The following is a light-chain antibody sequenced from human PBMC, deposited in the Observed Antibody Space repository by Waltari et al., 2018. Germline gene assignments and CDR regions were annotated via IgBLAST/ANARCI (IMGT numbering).Light chain of an antibody. CDR1: QNVNTY. Sequence: DIQMTQSPSSLSASVGDRVTITCRASQNVNTYLNWYQQQPGNAPKLVIYITSSLGSGVPSRFSGSGSGTDFIRTISSLQPEDFATYYCQQSHSIPYTFGPGTKVDFK. CDR2: ITS. V-gene: IGKV1-39*01. CDR3: QQSHSIPYT. J-gene: IGKJ3*01.